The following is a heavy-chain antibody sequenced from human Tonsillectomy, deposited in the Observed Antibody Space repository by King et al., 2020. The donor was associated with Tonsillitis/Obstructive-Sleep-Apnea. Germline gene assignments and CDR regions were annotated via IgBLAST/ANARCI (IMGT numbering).Heavy chain of an antibody. V-gene: IGHV4-59*12. J-gene: IGHJ4*02. Sequence: QLQESGPGLVRPSQTLSLTCIVSGGSIDSFHWHWIRQAPGKGLEWIGHISYSGTTNYNPSLKSRVTISLDTSKNQFSLRLRSVTAADTAVYYCARDYYGPLGPLDYWGQRTLVTVSS. CDR2: ISYSGTT. D-gene: IGHD3-22*01. CDR3: ARDYYGPLGPLDY. CDR1: GGSIDSFH.